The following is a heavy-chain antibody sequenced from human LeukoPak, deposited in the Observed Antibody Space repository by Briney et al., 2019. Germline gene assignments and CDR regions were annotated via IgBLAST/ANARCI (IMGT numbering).Heavy chain of an antibody. J-gene: IGHJ4*02. V-gene: IGHV3-21*01. CDR2: ISSSSSYI. CDR1: GFTFSSYS. D-gene: IGHD5-18*01. Sequence: GGSLRLSCAASGFTFSSYSMNWVRQAPGKGLEWVSSISSSSSYIYYADSVKGRFTISRDNAKNSLYLQMNSLRAEDTAVYYCARVEARGYSSWWGQGTLVTVSS. CDR3: ARVEARGYSSW.